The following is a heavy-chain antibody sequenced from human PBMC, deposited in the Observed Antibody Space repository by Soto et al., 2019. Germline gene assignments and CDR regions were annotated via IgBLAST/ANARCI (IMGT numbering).Heavy chain of an antibody. J-gene: IGHJ6*02. CDR1: GFTFISYA. CDR3: ANDCDLGAGAAIYYFYDMDV. CDR2: ISYDGSNK. Sequence: RRLSCSASGFTFISYAMQWVRQAPGKGLQWVAVISYDGSNKYYGDSAKGRFTISRDNSKNTLYLQMNSLRPEDTVVYYCANDCDLGAGAAIYYFYDMDVWGQGTTVTVSS. D-gene: IGHD6-13*01. V-gene: IGHV3-30-3*02.